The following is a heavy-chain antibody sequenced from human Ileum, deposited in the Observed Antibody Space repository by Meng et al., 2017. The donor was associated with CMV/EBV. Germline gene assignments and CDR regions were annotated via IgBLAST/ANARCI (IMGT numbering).Heavy chain of an antibody. CDR1: GFTFSDYW. J-gene: IGHJ4*02. CDR2: INKDESEK. D-gene: IGHD1-26*01. Sequence: GESLKISCEASGFTFSDYWMTWVRQAPGKGLEWVANINKDESEKNYVGSVKGRFTISRDNAKNSLYLQMNSLRAEDTAVYYCVRDCRREHLFDYWGQGTLVTVSS. V-gene: IGHV3-7*01. CDR3: VRDCRREHLFDY.